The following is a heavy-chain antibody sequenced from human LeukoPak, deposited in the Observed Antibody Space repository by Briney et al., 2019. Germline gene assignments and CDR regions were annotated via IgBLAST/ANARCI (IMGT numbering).Heavy chain of an antibody. CDR3: ARDAGGSDSSSWHQREAFDI. Sequence: PGGSLRLSCAASGFTFSSYSMNWVRQAPGKGLEWVSSISSSSSYIYYADSVKGRFTISRDNAKNSLYLQMNSLRAEDTAVYYCARDAGGSDSSSWHQREAFDIWGQGTMVTVSS. CDR1: GFTFSSYS. J-gene: IGHJ3*02. V-gene: IGHV3-21*01. D-gene: IGHD6-13*01. CDR2: ISSSSSYI.